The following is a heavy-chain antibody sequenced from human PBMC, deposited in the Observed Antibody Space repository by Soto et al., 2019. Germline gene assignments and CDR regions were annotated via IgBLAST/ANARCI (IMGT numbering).Heavy chain of an antibody. Sequence: GESLKISCKGSRYSFTNYWIGWVRQMPGKGLEWMGIIYPGDSDTRYSPSFQGQVTMSVDKSISTAYLQWSSLKASDTAMYYCARQNGQLGYDLLPRSPYYFDYWGQGTLVTVSS. D-gene: IGHD3-9*01. CDR1: RYSFTNYW. J-gene: IGHJ4*02. V-gene: IGHV5-51*01. CDR2: IYPGDSDT. CDR3: ARQNGQLGYDLLPRSPYYFDY.